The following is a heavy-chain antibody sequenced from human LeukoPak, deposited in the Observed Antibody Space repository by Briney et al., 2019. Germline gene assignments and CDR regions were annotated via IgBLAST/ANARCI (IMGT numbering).Heavy chain of an antibody. D-gene: IGHD1-26*01. J-gene: IGHJ4*02. CDR3: AAAFSGSYWGGFDY. CDR2: IVVGSGNT. V-gene: IGHV1-58*01. Sequence: GASVKVSCKASGFTFTSSAVQWVRQAHGQRLEWIGWIVVGSGNTNYAQKFQERVTITRDMSTSTAYMELSSLRSEDTAVYYCAAAFSGSYWGGFDYWGQGTLVTVSS. CDR1: GFTFTSSA.